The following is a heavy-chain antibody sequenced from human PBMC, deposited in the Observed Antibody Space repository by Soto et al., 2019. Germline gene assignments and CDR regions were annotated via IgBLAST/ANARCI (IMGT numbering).Heavy chain of an antibody. CDR1: GYSFTDYW. J-gene: IGHJ4*02. CDR3: ARGLSTVIAEGGDY. D-gene: IGHD4-17*01. CDR2: IYPGDSDT. V-gene: IGHV5-51*01. Sequence: EVQLVQSGAEVKKPGESLRISCKASGYSFTDYWIGWVRQMPGKGLEWMGIIYPGDSDTRYSPSFQGQVTISAAKSISTAYLPWSSLKASDTAMYSSARGLSTVIAEGGDYWGQGTLVTVSS.